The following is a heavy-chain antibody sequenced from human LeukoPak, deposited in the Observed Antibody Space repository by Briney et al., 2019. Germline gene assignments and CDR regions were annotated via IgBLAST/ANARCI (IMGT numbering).Heavy chain of an antibody. V-gene: IGHV1-69*13. CDR2: IIPIFGTA. CDR3: ARDARDCSSTSCYAPHDYYYGMDV. D-gene: IGHD2-2*01. Sequence: SVKVSCKASGGTFSSYAISWVRQAPGQGLEWMGGIIPIFGTANYAQKFQGRVTITADESTSTAYMELSSLRPEDTAVYYCARDARDCSSTSCYAPHDYYYGMDVWGQGTTVTVS. CDR1: GGTFSSYA. J-gene: IGHJ6*02.